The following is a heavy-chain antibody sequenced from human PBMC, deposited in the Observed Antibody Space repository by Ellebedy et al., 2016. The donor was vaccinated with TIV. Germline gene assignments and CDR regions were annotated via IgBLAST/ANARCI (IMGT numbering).Heavy chain of an antibody. Sequence: AASVKVSCKASGGPFSSYAISWVRQAPGQGLEWMGRIITILGIANYAQKFQGRVTITADKSTSTAYMELSSLRSDDTAVYYCARSHFGGSYGMDVWGQGTTVTVSS. CDR2: IITILGIA. CDR1: GGPFSSYA. D-gene: IGHD3-16*01. J-gene: IGHJ6*02. V-gene: IGHV1-69*04. CDR3: ARSHFGGSYGMDV.